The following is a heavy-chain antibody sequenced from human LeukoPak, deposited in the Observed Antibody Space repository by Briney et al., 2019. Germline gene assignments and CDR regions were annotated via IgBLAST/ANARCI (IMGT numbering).Heavy chain of an antibody. Sequence: GGSLILSCAASGFTFSGSPILWVRQASGKGLEWVGRIRSKADNYATAYAASVQGRCTISRDDSKNTAYLQLNSLKTEDTAVYYCTPSNYWGQGALVTVSS. CDR1: GFTFSGSP. CDR3: TPSNY. V-gene: IGHV3-73*01. CDR2: IRSKADNYAT. J-gene: IGHJ4*02.